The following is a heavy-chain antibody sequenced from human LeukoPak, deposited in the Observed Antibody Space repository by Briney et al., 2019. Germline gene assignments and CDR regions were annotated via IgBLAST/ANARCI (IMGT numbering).Heavy chain of an antibody. CDR2: INPNSGGT. CDR1: GYSFTGYY. Sequence: ASVKVSCRAFGYSFTGYYMHWVRQAPGQGLEWMGWINPNSGGTNYAQKFQGRVTMTRDTSFSTVYMELSSLRSDDTAVYYCGRDRGYCGSTSCSYYFDYWGQGTLVTVSS. D-gene: IGHD2-2*01. V-gene: IGHV1-2*02. CDR3: GRDRGYCGSTSCSYYFDY. J-gene: IGHJ4*02.